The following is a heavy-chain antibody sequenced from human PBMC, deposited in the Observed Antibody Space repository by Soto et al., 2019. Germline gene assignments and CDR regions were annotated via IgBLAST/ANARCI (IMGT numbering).Heavy chain of an antibody. CDR3: VNGGWLGD. CDR2: INNDGSRA. CDR1: GFTFRNNR. V-gene: IGHV3-74*01. Sequence: EVQLVESGGGLVQPGESLRLSCVASGFTFRNNRMHWARQAPGKGLVWVAHINNDGSRAIYADSVKGRFTISRDNAKNTLFLLMDSLRVEDTAVYYCVNGGWLGDWGQGTLVTVSS. J-gene: IGHJ4*02. D-gene: IGHD3-10*01.